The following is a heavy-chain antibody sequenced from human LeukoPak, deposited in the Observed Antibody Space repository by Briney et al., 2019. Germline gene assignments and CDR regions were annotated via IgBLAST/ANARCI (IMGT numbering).Heavy chain of an antibody. V-gene: IGHV4-4*07. CDR1: GGSISSYY. CDR2: IYTSGST. Sequence: SETLSLTCTVSGGSISSYYWSWIRQPAGKGLEWIGRIYTSGSTNYNPSLKSRVTMSVDTSKNQFSLKLSSVTAADTAVYYCARGGYGSGSYYSYWFDPWGQGTLVTVSS. CDR3: ARGGYGSGSYYSYWFDP. J-gene: IGHJ5*02. D-gene: IGHD3-10*01.